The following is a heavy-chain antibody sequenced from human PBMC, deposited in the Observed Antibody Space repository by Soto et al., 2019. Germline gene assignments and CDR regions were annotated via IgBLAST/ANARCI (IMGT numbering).Heavy chain of an antibody. CDR1: GGTFSSYT. V-gene: IGHV1-69*08. CDR2: IIPILGIA. Sequence: QVQLVQSGAEVKKPGSSVKVSCKASGGTFSSYTISWVRQAPGQGLEWMGRIIPILGIANYAQKFQGRVTITADKSTSTAYMELSSPRSEDTAVYYCARDSDNWNDDYWGQGTLVTVSS. J-gene: IGHJ4*02. CDR3: ARDSDNWNDDY. D-gene: IGHD1-1*01.